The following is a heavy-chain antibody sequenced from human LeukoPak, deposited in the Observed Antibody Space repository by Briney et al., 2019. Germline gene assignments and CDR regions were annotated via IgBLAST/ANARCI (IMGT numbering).Heavy chain of an antibody. CDR1: GFTFSSYA. CDR2: ISYDGSNK. Sequence: PGGSLRLSCAASGFTFSSYAMHWVRQAPGKGLEWVAVISYDGSNKYYADSVKGRFTISRDNSKNTLYLQMNSPRAEDTAVYYCARAGEQWLFLSSAGNWFDPWGQGTLVTVSS. J-gene: IGHJ5*02. CDR3: ARAGEQWLFLSSAGNWFDP. V-gene: IGHV3-30*04. D-gene: IGHD6-19*01.